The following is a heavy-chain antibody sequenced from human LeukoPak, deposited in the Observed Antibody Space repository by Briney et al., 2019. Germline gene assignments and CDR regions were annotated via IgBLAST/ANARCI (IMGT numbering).Heavy chain of an antibody. CDR1: GGTFSSYA. V-gene: IGHV1-69*04. Sequence: RASVKVSCKASGGTFSSYAISWVRQAPGQGLEWMGRIIPILGIANYAQKFQGRVTITADKSTSTAYMELSSLRSEDTAVYYCATGDYDSSVIFDYWGQGTLVTVSS. CDR2: IIPILGIA. J-gene: IGHJ4*02. D-gene: IGHD3-22*01. CDR3: ATGDYDSSVIFDY.